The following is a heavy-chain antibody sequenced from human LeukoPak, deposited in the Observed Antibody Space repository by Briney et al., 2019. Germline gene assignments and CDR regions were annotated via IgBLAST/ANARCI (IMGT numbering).Heavy chain of an antibody. Sequence: GGPLRLSCAASGFTFSDYYMSWVRQAPGKGLEWVSYISRSGDTIYYADSVKSRFTISRDNAKNSVYLQMNSLRAEDTAVYYCARAPPDGGSGSYYNPYYFDYWGQGTLVTVSS. CDR1: GFTFSDYY. J-gene: IGHJ4*02. D-gene: IGHD3-10*01. CDR3: ARAPPDGGSGSYYNPYYFDY. CDR2: ISRSGDTI. V-gene: IGHV3-11*04.